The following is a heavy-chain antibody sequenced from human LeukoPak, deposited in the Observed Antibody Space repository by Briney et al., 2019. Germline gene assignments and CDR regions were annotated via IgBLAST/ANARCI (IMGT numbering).Heavy chain of an antibody. CDR2: INHNGGT. CDR3: ASLRLGGAVASTRSLGY. CDR1: GGSLSDYY. V-gene: IGHV4-34*01. Sequence: SETLSLTCAVFGGSLSDYYWSWIRQPPGKGLEWIGEINHNGGTKYNPSLENRVTISVDTSKNQFSLKLTSVTAADTAIYYCASLRLGGAVASTRSLGYWGQGTLVTVSS. J-gene: IGHJ4*02. D-gene: IGHD2-15*01.